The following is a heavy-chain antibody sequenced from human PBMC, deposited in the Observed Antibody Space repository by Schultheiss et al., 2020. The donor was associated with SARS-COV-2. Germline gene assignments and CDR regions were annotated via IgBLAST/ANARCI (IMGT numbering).Heavy chain of an antibody. CDR2: IYSGGST. CDR3: AKDRRYCSSTSCYSSFDV. D-gene: IGHD2-2*01. Sequence: GGSLRLSCAASGFTVSSNYMSWVRQAPGKGLEWVSVIYSGGSTYYADSVKGRFTISRDNSKNTLYLQMNSLRAEDTAVYYCAKDRRYCSSTSCYSSFDVWGKGTTVTVSS. V-gene: IGHV3-53*01. J-gene: IGHJ6*04. CDR1: GFTVSSNY.